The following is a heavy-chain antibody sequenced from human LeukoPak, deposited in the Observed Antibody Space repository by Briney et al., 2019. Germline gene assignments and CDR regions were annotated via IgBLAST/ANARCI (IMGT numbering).Heavy chain of an antibody. Sequence: GESLRLSCAASGFTFSTFAMICVRQPPGKELEWASSIFPSGGEIHYADSVRGRFTISRDNSKSTLSLQMNSLRAEDTAIYYCATYRQVLLPFESWGQGTLVTVSS. J-gene: IGHJ4*02. CDR2: IFPSGGEI. CDR1: GFTFSTFA. CDR3: ATYRQVLLPFES. V-gene: IGHV3-23*01. D-gene: IGHD2-8*02.